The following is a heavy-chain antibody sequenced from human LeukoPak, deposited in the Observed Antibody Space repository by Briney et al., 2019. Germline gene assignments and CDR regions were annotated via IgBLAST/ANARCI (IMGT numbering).Heavy chain of an antibody. CDR3: ARAGSGSYYIYYYYYMDV. CDR1: GFTFSSYW. J-gene: IGHJ6*03. CDR2: IKQDGSEK. Sequence: PGGSLRLSCAASGFTFSSYWMSWVRQAPGKGLEWVANIKQDGSEKYYVDSVKGRFTISRDNAKNSLYLQMNSLRAEDTAVHYCARAGSGSYYIYYYYYMDVWGKGTTVTVSS. D-gene: IGHD3-10*01. V-gene: IGHV3-7*01.